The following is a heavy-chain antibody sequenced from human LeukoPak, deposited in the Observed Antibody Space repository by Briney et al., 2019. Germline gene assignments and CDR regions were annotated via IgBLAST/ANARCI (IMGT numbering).Heavy chain of an antibody. D-gene: IGHD3-16*01. J-gene: IGHJ4*02. CDR1: GGSFSFYF. V-gene: IGHV4-34*01. CDR3: ERDSDSGFQ. CDR2: IDNRGST. Sequence: PSETLSLTCTVSGGSFSFYFWHWIRQPPGEGLDWIGEIDNRGSTQYKPSLRSRGIISIDTSGNHFSLKLTSVTAADTAVYFCERDSDSGFQWGQGMLVTVSS.